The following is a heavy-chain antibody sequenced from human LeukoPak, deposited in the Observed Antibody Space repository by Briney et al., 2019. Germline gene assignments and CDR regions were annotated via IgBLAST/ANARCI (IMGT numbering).Heavy chain of an antibody. CDR3: ARDMRGDGFDI. J-gene: IGHJ3*02. D-gene: IGHD2-2*01. Sequence: PGGSLILSCAASGFTFSSFWMTWVRQAPGKGLEWVANIRQDGSEKYYVDSVEGRFTISGDNARKSLFLQMSSLRAEDTAVYYCARDMRGDGFDIWGQGTMVTVSS. CDR1: GFTFSSFW. V-gene: IGHV3-7*04. CDR2: IRQDGSEK.